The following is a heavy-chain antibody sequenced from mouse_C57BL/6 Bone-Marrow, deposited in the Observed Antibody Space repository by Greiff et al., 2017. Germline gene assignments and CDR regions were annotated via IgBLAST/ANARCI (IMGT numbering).Heavy chain of an antibody. Sequence: DVKLQASGPGLVKPSQSLSLTCSVTGYSITSGYYWNWIRQFPGNKLEWMGYISYDGSNNYNPSLKNRISITRDTSKNQFFLKLNSVTTEDTATYYCAREGAYYPDYGGQGTTLTVSS. CDR3: AREGAYYPDY. J-gene: IGHJ2*01. CDR2: ISYDGSN. CDR1: GYSITSGYY. V-gene: IGHV3-6*01.